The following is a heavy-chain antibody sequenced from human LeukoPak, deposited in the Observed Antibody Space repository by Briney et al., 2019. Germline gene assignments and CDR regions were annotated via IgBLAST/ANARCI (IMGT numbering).Heavy chain of an antibody. CDR1: GYSISSGYY. CDR3: ARDEGLRAFDI. J-gene: IGHJ3*02. D-gene: IGHD3-10*01. CDR2: IYHSGST. V-gene: IGHV4-38-2*02. Sequence: SETLSLTCTVSGYSISSGYYWGWIRQPPGKGLEWIGSIYHSGSTYYNPSLKSRVTISVDKSKNQFSLKLSSVTAADTAVYYCARDEGLRAFDIWGQGTMVTVSS.